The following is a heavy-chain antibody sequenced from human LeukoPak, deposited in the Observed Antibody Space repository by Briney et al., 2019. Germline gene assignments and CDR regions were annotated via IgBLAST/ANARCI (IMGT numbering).Heavy chain of an antibody. CDR2: IGIDSGNT. Sequence: GGTLRLSCAASGFPFNDYSKNWVRQAPGKGLEWISYIGIDSGNTKYADSVKGRFTISADSAKNSLHLQMNSLRVEDTAVYFCARDHRYAFDNWGQGILVTVSS. CDR1: GFPFNDYS. J-gene: IGHJ4*02. D-gene: IGHD5-12*01. V-gene: IGHV3-48*04. CDR3: ARDHRYAFDN.